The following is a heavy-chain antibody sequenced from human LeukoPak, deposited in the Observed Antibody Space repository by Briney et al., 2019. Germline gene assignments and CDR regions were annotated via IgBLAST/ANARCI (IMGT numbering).Heavy chain of an antibody. Sequence: GGSLRLSCVASGFTFSDYAMIWVRQAPGKGLEGVSGISDSGGSTYYADSVKGRCTISRDNSKNTVSLQVTNLSAADTAVYFCARHDSFIPYWGQGTLVTVTS. V-gene: IGHV3-23*01. CDR2: ISDSGGST. CDR3: ARHDSFIPY. J-gene: IGHJ4*02. CDR1: GFTFSDYA. D-gene: IGHD3-16*02.